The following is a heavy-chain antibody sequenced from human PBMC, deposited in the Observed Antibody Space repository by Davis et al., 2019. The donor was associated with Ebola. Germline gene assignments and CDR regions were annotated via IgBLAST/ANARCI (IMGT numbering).Heavy chain of an antibody. CDR3: ARDMMTTMFYYYYGMDV. V-gene: IGHV3-64*02. CDR1: GFTFSSYA. J-gene: IGHJ6*02. Sequence: GGSLRLSCAASGFTFSSYAMHWVRQAPGTGLQWVSGISGGGGRTHYADSVKGRFTISRDNSKNTLYLQMGSLRAEDMAVYYCARDMMTTMFYYYYGMDVWGQGTTVTVSS. D-gene: IGHD4-17*01. CDR2: ISGGGGRT.